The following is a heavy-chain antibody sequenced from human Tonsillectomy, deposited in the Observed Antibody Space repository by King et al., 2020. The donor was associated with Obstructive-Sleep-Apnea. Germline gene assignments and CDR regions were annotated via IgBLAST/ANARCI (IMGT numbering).Heavy chain of an antibody. V-gene: IGHV3-21*01. J-gene: IGHJ4*02. Sequence: VQLVESGGGLVTAGESLRLSCAASGFSFSSYTMNWVLQAPGRGMVWGSSISSSSSYIYCGVSVKGRFTISRDNAKNSRYLQMNSLRAEDTAVYYCARGSFGEFSYIDFWGQGTLVTVSS. D-gene: IGHD3-10*01. CDR3: ARGSFGEFSYIDF. CDR1: GFSFSSYT. CDR2: ISSSSSYI.